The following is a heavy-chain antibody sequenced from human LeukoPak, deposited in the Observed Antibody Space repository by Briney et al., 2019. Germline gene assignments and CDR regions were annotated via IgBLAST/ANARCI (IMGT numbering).Heavy chain of an antibody. Sequence: PGGSLRLSCAAPGLTFSSDAMSWVRQAPGKGLEWVSAISGSGGNTHYADSVKGRFTISRDNSKNTLYLQMNSLRAEDTAVYYCARGRGGRWYFDYWGQGTLVTVSS. J-gene: IGHJ4*02. V-gene: IGHV3-23*01. CDR1: GLTFSSDA. CDR3: ARGRGGRWYFDY. CDR2: ISGSGGNT. D-gene: IGHD3-16*02.